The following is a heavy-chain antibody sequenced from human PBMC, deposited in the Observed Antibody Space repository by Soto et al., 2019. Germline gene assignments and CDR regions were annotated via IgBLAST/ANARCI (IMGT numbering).Heavy chain of an antibody. CDR3: ARDLGVIVNDAFDI. D-gene: IGHD3-16*02. CDR1: GFTFSSYS. J-gene: IGHJ3*02. CDR2: ISSSSSYI. Sequence: EVQLVESGGGLVKPGGSLRLSCAASGFTFSSYSMNWVRQAPGKGLEWVSSISSSSSYIYYADSVKGRFTISRDNAKNSLYLQMNSLRAEDTAVYYCARDLGVIVNDAFDIWGHGTMVTVSS. V-gene: IGHV3-21*01.